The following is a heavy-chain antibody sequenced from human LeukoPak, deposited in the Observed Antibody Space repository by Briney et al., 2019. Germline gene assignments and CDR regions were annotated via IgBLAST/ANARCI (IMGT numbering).Heavy chain of an antibody. CDR2: ISSSGSTI. Sequence: GGSLRLSCAASGFTFSSYEMNWVRQAPGKGLEWVSYISSSGSTIYYADSVKGRFTISRDNAKNSLYLQMNGLRAEDTAVYYCARVFGIKGYFDYWGQGTLVTVSS. D-gene: IGHD1-14*01. J-gene: IGHJ4*02. CDR3: ARVFGIKGYFDY. CDR1: GFTFSSYE. V-gene: IGHV3-48*03.